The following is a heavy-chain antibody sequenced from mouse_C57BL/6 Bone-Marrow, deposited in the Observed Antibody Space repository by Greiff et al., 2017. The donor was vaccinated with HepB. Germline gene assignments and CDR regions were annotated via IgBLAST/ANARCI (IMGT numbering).Heavy chain of an antibody. CDR1: GFNINNTY. V-gene: IGHV14-3*01. J-gene: IGHJ4*01. CDR3: ARLYYSYAMDY. D-gene: IGHD2-1*01. CDR2: IDPANGNT. Sequence: VQLQQSVAELVRLGASVKLSCTASGFNINNTYMHWVKQRPEQGLEWIGRIDPANGNTKYAPKFQGKATITADTFSNTAYLQLSSLTSEDTAIYYCARLYYSYAMDYWGQGTSVTVSS.